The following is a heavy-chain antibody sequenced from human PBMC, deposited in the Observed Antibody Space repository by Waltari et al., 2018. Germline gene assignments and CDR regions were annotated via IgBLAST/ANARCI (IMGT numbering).Heavy chain of an antibody. D-gene: IGHD3-3*01. CDR1: GFTFSSYA. J-gene: IGHJ4*02. CDR3: ARDGDQYYDFWSGYRYYFDY. V-gene: IGHV3-64*07. Sequence: EVQLVESGGGLVQPGGSLRLSCAASGFTFSSYAMHWVRQAPGKGLEYVSAISSNGGSTYYADSVKGRFTISRDNSKNTLYLQMGSLRAEDMAVHYCARDGDQYYDFWSGYRYYFDYWGQGTLVTVSS. CDR2: ISSNGGST.